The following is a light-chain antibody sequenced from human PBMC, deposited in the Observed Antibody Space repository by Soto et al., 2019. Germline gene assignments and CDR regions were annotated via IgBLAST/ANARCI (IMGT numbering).Light chain of an antibody. CDR2: AGS. V-gene: IGKV3-15*01. Sequence: EIVMTQSPCTLSVSPGERSTLSFRASQSISNNLAWYQQKPGQAPRLLIYAGSTRATGIPARFSGSGSETEFTLTITSLQSEDFAVYSCQQYKNWPRGTFGQGARLEIK. CDR3: QQYKNWPRGT. CDR1: QSISNN. J-gene: IGKJ5*01.